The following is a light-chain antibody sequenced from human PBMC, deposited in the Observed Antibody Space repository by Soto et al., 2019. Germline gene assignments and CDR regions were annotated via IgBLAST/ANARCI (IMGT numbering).Light chain of an antibody. CDR1: QSVSSN. CDR3: QQYNTLLT. V-gene: IGKV3-15*01. CDR2: GAS. J-gene: IGKJ4*01. Sequence: EIVMTQSPATLSLSPGERATLSCRASQSVSSNLAWYQQKPGQAPRLLIYGASTRATGIPARFSGSGSGTEFTLTISSLQSEDFAVYYCQQYNTLLTFGGGTKVEIK.